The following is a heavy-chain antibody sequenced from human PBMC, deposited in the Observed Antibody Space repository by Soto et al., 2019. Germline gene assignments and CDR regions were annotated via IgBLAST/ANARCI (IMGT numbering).Heavy chain of an antibody. CDR2: ISWHSGNI. Sequence: EVQLVESGGGLVQPGRSLRLSCAASGFTFDDYAMHWVRQAPGKGLEWVSVISWHSGNIAYADAVKGRFTISRDNAKNSLYLQMNSLRAEDTAVYYCTRGPRASSTGTGAHWGQGTLVTVSS. J-gene: IGHJ4*02. D-gene: IGHD1-1*01. V-gene: IGHV3-9*01. CDR3: TRGPRASSTGTGAH. CDR1: GFTFDDYA.